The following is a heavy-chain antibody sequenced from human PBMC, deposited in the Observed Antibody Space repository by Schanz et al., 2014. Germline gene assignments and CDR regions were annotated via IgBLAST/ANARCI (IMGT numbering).Heavy chain of an antibody. V-gene: IGHV3-30*02. J-gene: IGHJ6*03. CDR1: GFTFISYD. Sequence: QAQLVESGGGVVQPGRSLRLSCVASGFTFISYDIHWVRQAPGKGLEWVAVIRYDGRNKNFVESVKGRFTISRDSSKNTLYLQMNSLRAEDTAVYYCAKDYQDCSSTSCYLWENYYMDVWGKGTTXTVSS. D-gene: IGHD2-2*01. CDR2: IRYDGRNK. CDR3: AKDYQDCSSTSCYLWENYYMDV.